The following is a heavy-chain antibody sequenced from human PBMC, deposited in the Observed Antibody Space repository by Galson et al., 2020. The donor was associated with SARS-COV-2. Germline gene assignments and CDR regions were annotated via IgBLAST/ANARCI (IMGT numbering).Heavy chain of an antibody. D-gene: IGHD6-19*01. CDR3: ARDYGSGWLLGDY. CDR1: GFTFSSYS. CDR2: IISSSSYI. Sequence: GESLKISCAASGFTFSSYSMNWVRQAPGKGLEWVSSIISSSSYIYYADSVKGRFTISRDNAKNSLYLQMNSLKAEDTAVYYCARDYGSGWLLGDYWGQGTLVTVSS. J-gene: IGHJ4*02. V-gene: IGHV3-21*01.